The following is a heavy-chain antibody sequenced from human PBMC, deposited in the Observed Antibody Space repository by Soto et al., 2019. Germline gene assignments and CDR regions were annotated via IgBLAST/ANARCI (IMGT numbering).Heavy chain of an antibody. J-gene: IGHJ4*02. V-gene: IGHV4-34*01. Sequence: SETLSLTCAVYGGSFSGYYWSWIRQPPGKGLEWIGEINHSGSTNYNPSLKSRVTISVDTSKNQFSLKLSSVTAADTAVYYCARTRIAVAGTPLCYWGQGTLVTVSS. CDR2: INHSGST. CDR3: ARTRIAVAGTPLCY. CDR1: GGSFSGYY. D-gene: IGHD6-19*01.